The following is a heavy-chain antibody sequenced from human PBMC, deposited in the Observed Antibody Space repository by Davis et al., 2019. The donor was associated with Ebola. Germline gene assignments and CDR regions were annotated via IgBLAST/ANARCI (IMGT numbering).Heavy chain of an antibody. CDR3: AKDTVATVTTAGDY. CDR2: ISWNSDSI. Sequence: PGGSLRLSCAGSGFTFGASAMHWVRQAPGKGLEWVSGISWNSDSIVYADSVKGRFTISRDNAKHSLYLQMNSLRGDDTALYYCAKDTVATVTTAGDYWGQGILVTVSS. V-gene: IGHV3-9*01. D-gene: IGHD4-17*01. CDR1: GFTFGASA. J-gene: IGHJ4*02.